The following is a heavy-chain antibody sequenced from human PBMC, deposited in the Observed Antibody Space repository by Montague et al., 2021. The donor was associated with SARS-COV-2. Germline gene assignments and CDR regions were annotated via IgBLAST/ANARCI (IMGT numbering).Heavy chain of an antibody. J-gene: IGHJ4*02. Sequence: SETLSLTCIVSGESIDRDTYYWGWIRQSPGKGLGWIGSLSSSGSTYYNPSLRSRVTISMGTSKNHFSLKVNSVTATDTAVYFCARPGSVSGWFYFDDWGQGTLVSVSS. CDR2: LSSSGST. D-gene: IGHD6-19*01. CDR3: ARPGSVSGWFYFDD. V-gene: IGHV4-39*02. CDR1: GESIDRDTYY.